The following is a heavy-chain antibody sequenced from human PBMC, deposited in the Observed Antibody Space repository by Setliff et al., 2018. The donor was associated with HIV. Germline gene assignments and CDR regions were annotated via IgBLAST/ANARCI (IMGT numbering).Heavy chain of an antibody. CDR3: ARRRIDVYYFDY. Sequence: LSLTCIVSGGSINTNSFYWAWIRQSPGKGLEWLGSVFYSGSTYDNPSLKSRVTISVDTSKNQFSLKLSSVTAADTAVYYCARRRIDVYYFDYWGQGTLVTVSS. J-gene: IGHJ4*02. V-gene: IGHV4-39*01. CDR2: VFYSGST. D-gene: IGHD3-16*01. CDR1: GGSINTNSFY.